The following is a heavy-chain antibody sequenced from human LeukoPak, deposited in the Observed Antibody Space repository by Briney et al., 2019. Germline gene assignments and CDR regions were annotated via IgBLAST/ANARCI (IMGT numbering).Heavy chain of an antibody. D-gene: IGHD3-22*01. Sequence: GGSLRLFCAASGFTFSSYGMHWVRQAPGKGLEWVAVISYDGSNKYYADSVKGRFTISRDNSKNTLYLQMNSLRAEDTAVYYCARGYYYDSGPDAFDIWGQGTMVTVSS. CDR1: GFTFSSYG. J-gene: IGHJ3*02. V-gene: IGHV3-30*19. CDR3: ARGYYYDSGPDAFDI. CDR2: ISYDGSNK.